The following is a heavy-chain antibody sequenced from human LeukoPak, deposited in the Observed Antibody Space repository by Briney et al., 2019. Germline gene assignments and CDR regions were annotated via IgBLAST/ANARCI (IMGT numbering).Heavy chain of an antibody. CDR2: INPNSGGT. V-gene: IGHV1-2*02. D-gene: IGHD6-13*01. Sequence: GASVKVSCKASGYIFTTYFIHWVRQAPGQGLEWMGWINPNSGGTNYAQKFQGRVTMTRDTSISTAYMELSRLRSDDTAVYYCARGGYSSSWYGLYFDYWGQGALVTVSS. CDR3: ARGGYSSSWYGLYFDY. J-gene: IGHJ4*02. CDR1: GYIFTTYF.